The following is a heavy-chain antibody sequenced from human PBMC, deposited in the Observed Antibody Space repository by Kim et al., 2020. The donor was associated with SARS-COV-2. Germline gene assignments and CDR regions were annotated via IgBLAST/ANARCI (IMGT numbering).Heavy chain of an antibody. CDR3: ARGAGWYGD. CDR1: GGSLSSAY. CDR2: IYNSEKT. V-gene: IGHV4-59*01. D-gene: IGHD6-19*01. Sequence: SETLSLTCSVSGGSLSSAYWSWLRQPPGQGLEWIAYIYNSEKTKYNPSLKSRVTISIDASKNQFSLKLTSVTAADTAVYYCARGAGWYGDWGQGILVTVSS. J-gene: IGHJ4*02.